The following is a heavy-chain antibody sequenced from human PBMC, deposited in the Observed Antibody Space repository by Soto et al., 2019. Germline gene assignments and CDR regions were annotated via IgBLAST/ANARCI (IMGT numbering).Heavy chain of an antibody. CDR2: ISSSGGST. Sequence: EVQLLESGGGLVQPGGSLRLSCAASGFTFSSYAMSWVRQAPGKGLEWVSAISSSGGSTYYADSVKGRFTIFRDNSKNTLYLQMNSLRAEDPAVYYCAKGLGGYSGYPFDYWGQGTLVTVSS. V-gene: IGHV3-23*01. D-gene: IGHD5-12*01. CDR3: AKGLGGYSGYPFDY. J-gene: IGHJ4*02. CDR1: GFTFSSYA.